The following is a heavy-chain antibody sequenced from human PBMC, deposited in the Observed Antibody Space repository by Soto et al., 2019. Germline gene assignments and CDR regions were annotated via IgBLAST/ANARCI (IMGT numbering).Heavy chain of an antibody. CDR2: IIPILGIA. CDR3: ARDKNSSGLTFDY. Sequence: GASVKVSCKASGGTFSSYTISWVRQAPGQGLEWMGRIIPILGIANYAQKFQGRVTITADKSTSTVYMELSSLRSEDTAVYYCARDKNSSGLTFDYWGQGTLVTVSS. J-gene: IGHJ4*02. V-gene: IGHV1-69*04. D-gene: IGHD6-25*01. CDR1: GGTFSSYT.